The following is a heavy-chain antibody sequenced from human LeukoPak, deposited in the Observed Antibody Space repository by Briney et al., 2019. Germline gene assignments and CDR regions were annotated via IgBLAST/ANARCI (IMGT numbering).Heavy chain of an antibody. Sequence: ASVKVSCKASRYTFTGYYMHWVPQAPGQGLEWMGWINPNSGGTNYAQKFQGWVTMTRDTSISTAYMELSRLRSDDTAVYYCARAGYCSGGSCYLGGRFDPWGQGTLVTVSS. J-gene: IGHJ5*02. CDR3: ARAGYCSGGSCYLGGRFDP. D-gene: IGHD2-15*01. V-gene: IGHV1-2*04. CDR2: INPNSGGT. CDR1: RYTFTGYY.